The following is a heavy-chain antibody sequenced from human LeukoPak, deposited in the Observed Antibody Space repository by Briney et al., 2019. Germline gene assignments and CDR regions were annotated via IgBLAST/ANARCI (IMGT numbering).Heavy chain of an antibody. V-gene: IGHV4-34*01. D-gene: IGHD4-23*01. CDR2: INHSGST. CDR1: GGSFSGYY. Sequence: SETLSLTCAVYGGSFSGYYWSWIRQPPGKGLEWIGEINHSGSTNHNPSLKSRVTISVDTSKNQFSLKLSSVTAADTAVYYCARGTTAVVNFDYWGQGTLVTVYS. CDR3: ARGTTAVVNFDY. J-gene: IGHJ4*02.